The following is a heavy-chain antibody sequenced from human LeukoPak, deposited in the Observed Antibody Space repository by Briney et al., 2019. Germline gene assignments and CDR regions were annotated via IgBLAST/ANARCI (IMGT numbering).Heavy chain of an antibody. J-gene: IGHJ5*02. V-gene: IGHV3-11*01. CDR3: ARDRSVAFDFWSGYYTNH. CDR2: IGSSGSTI. CDR1: GFTFSDYY. D-gene: IGHD3-3*01. Sequence: GGSLRLSCAASGFTFSDYYMSWIRQAPGKGLEWVSYIGSSGSTIYYADSVKGRFTISRDNAKNSLYLQMNSLRAEDTAVYYCARDRSVAFDFWSGYYTNHWGQGTLVTVSS.